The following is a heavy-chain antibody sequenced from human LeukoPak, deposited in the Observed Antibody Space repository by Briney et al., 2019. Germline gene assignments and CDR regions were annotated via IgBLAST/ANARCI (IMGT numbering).Heavy chain of an antibody. CDR1: GFTFCDYA. Sequence: GGSLRLSCTASGFTFCDYAMSWVRQAPGKGLEWVGFIRSKAYGGTTEYAASVKGKFTIARDHSKSIAYLQMNSLKTEDTAVYYCTRDWEGRSDCWGQGTLVTVSS. D-gene: IGHD1-26*01. CDR2: IRSKAYGGTT. J-gene: IGHJ4*02. CDR3: TRDWEGRSDC. V-gene: IGHV3-49*04.